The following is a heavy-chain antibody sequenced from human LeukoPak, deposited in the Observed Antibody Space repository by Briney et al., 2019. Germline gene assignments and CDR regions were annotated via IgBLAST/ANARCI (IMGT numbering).Heavy chain of an antibody. CDR1: GFTFSRYG. J-gene: IGHJ5*02. CDR2: IWYDGSKQ. V-gene: IGHV3-33*01. CDR3: ARLIGWSRFDP. D-gene: IGHD6-19*01. Sequence: TGGSLRLSCAASGFTFSRYGMHWVRQAPGKGLEWVALIWYDGSKQYYADSVKGRFTISRDNSKNTLHLQMNSLRAEDTAVFYCARLIGWSRFDPWGQGALVTVSS.